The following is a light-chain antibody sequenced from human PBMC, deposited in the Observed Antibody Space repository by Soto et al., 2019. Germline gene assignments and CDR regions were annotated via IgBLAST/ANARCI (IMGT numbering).Light chain of an antibody. CDR3: QQTYSTPPYT. V-gene: IGKV1-39*01. Sequence: DIQMTQSPSSLSASVGDRVTITCRASQGVSGYLHWYQVKPGKAPKLLIYNAARLQSGVPSRFSGSGYGTAFSLTISSLQPEDFGTYYCQQTYSTPPYTFGQGTKLEI. CDR2: NAA. J-gene: IGKJ2*01. CDR1: QGVSGY.